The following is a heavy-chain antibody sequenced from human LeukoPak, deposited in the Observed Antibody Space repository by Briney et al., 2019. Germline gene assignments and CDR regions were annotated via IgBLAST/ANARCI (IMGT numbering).Heavy chain of an antibody. CDR3: ARGGDHYYYGMDV. CDR1: GGTFSSYA. V-gene: IGHV1-69*13. Sequence: SVKVSCKASGGTFSSYAISWVRQAPAQGLQWMGGIIPIFGTANYAQKFQGRVTITADESTSTAYMELSSLRSEDTAVYYCARGGDHYYYGMDVWGQGTTVTVSS. CDR2: IIPIFGTA. D-gene: IGHD4-17*01. J-gene: IGHJ6*02.